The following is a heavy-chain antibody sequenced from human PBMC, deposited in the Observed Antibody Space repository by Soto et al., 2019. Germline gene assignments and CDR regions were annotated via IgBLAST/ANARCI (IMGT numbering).Heavy chain of an antibody. V-gene: IGHV1-69*06. CDR1: GVTFSSYA. D-gene: IGHD3-10*01. J-gene: IGHJ3*02. CDR2: IIPIFGTA. Sequence: SVKVSCKASGVTFSSYAISWVRQAPGQGLEWMGGIIPIFGTANYAQKFQGRVTITADKSTSTAYMELSSLRSEDTAVYYCARGRGVRGDDAFDIWGQGTMVTVSS. CDR3: ARGRGVRGDDAFDI.